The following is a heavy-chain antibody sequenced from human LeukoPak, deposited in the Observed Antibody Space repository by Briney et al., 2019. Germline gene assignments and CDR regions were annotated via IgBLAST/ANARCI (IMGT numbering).Heavy chain of an antibody. Sequence: SVKVSCKASGGTFSSYAISWVRQAPGQGLEWMGGIIPIFGTANYAQKFQGRVTITADESTSTAYMELSSLRSEDTAVYYCARDGSNYGGNRGAFDYWGQGTLVTVSS. CDR2: IIPIFGTA. CDR1: GGTFSSYA. CDR3: ARDGSNYGGNRGAFDY. J-gene: IGHJ4*02. D-gene: IGHD4-23*01. V-gene: IGHV1-69*13.